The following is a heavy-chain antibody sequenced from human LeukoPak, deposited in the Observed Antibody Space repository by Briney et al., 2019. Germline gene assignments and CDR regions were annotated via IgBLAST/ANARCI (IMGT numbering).Heavy chain of an antibody. Sequence: ASVKVSCKASGYTFTGYYMHWVRQAPGQGLEWMGWINPNSGGTNYAQRLQGRVTMTTDTSTTTAYMELRSLTSDDTAVYYCARGSKWLGDTFDIWGKGTMVTVSS. D-gene: IGHD6-19*01. V-gene: IGHV1-2*02. J-gene: IGHJ3*02. CDR2: INPNSGGT. CDR3: ARGSKWLGDTFDI. CDR1: GYTFTGYY.